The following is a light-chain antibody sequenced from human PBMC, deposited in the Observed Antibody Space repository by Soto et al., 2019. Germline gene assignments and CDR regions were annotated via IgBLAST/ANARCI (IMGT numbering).Light chain of an antibody. CDR1: QSVSRY. CDR2: DAS. V-gene: IGKV3-11*01. Sequence: EIVLTQSPATLSLSPGERDTLSCRASQSVSRYLAWYQQKPGQAPRLLIYDASNRATGIPARFSGSGSGTDFTLTISSLEPEDFAIYYCQQRRNWPPVTFGGGTKVEIK. J-gene: IGKJ4*01. CDR3: QQRRNWPPVT.